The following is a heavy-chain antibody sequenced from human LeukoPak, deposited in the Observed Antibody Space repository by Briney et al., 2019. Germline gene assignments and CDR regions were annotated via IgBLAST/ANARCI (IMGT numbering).Heavy chain of an antibody. Sequence: SVKVSCKASGGTFSSYAISWVRQAPGQGLEWMGGIIPIFGTANYAQKFQGRVTITADESTSTAYMELSSLRSEDTAVYYCASTLPDIVVVPAAHAFDIWGHGTMVTVSS. D-gene: IGHD2-2*01. CDR2: IIPIFGTA. J-gene: IGHJ3*02. CDR1: GGTFSSYA. V-gene: IGHV1-69*01. CDR3: ASTLPDIVVVPAAHAFDI.